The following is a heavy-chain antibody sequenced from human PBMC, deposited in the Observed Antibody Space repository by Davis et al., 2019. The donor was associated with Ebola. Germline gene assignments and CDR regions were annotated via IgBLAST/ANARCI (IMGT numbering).Heavy chain of an antibody. V-gene: IGHV3-74*01. CDR1: GFTFSTYW. D-gene: IGHD5-18*01. J-gene: IGHJ4*02. Sequence: HTGGSLRLSCAASGFTFSTYWMHWVRQAPGKGLVWVSRIKSDGSSTYYADSVKGRFTISRDNAKNTLYLQMNSLRAEDTAVYYCARYGYSYGYGYWGQGILVTVSS. CDR3: ARYGYSYGYGY. CDR2: IKSDGSST.